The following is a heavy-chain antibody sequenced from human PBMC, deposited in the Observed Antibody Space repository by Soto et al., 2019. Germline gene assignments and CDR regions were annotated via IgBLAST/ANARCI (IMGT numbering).Heavy chain of an antibody. J-gene: IGHJ4*02. D-gene: IGHD4-17*01. Sequence: PVVSLILSCSASGFSFSRYCITWFRQAPGKGLEWVSAISGSGGSAYYADSVKGRFTISRDNSKNTLYLQMNSLRAEDTDLYYCAKDIWTVTNIDFDYWGQGALVTVSS. CDR3: AKDIWTVTNIDFDY. CDR1: GFSFSRYC. V-gene: IGHV3-23*01. CDR2: ISGSGGSA.